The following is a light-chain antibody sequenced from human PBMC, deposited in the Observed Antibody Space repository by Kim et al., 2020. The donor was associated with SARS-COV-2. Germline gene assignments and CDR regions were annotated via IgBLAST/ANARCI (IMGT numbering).Light chain of an antibody. CDR3: YSAADNNWL. CDR2: KDS. CDR1: VLAKRY. V-gene: IGLV3-27*01. Sequence: SVSPGQTARITCSGDVLAKRYARWFQQKPGQAPLLVIYKDSKRPSWIPERFSGSSSGTTVTLTISGAQVEDEADYYCYSAADNNWLFGGGTQLTVL. J-gene: IGLJ3*02.